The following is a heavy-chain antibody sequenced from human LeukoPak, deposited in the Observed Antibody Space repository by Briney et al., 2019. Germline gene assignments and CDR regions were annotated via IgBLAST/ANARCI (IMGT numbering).Heavy chain of an antibody. CDR2: INTNTGNP. Sequence: ASVKVSCKASGYTFTSYAMNWVRQAPGQGLEWMGWINTNTGNPTYAQGFTGRFVFSLDTSVSTAYLQISSLKAEDTAVYYCARDHDPHCGGDCYPDAFDIWGQGTMVTVSS. CDR3: ARDHDPHCGGDCYPDAFDI. CDR1: GYTFTSYA. D-gene: IGHD2-21*02. J-gene: IGHJ3*02. V-gene: IGHV7-4-1*02.